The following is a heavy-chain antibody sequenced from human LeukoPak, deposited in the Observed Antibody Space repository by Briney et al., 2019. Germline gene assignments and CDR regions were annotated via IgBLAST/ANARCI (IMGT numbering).Heavy chain of an antibody. CDR2: ISSSGSTI. CDR3: ARTTGVEEYSYGYTSVAEPNWFDP. V-gene: IGHV3-11*04. D-gene: IGHD5-18*01. Sequence: GGSLRLSCAASGFIFSDHYMSWIRQAPGKGLEWVSYISSSGSTIYYADSVKGRFTISRDNAKNSLYLQMNSLRAEDTAVYYCARTTGVEEYSYGYTSVAEPNWFDPWGQGTLVTVSS. CDR1: GFIFSDHY. J-gene: IGHJ5*02.